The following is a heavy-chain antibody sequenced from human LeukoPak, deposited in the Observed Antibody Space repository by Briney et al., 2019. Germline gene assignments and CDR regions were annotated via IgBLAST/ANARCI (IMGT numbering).Heavy chain of an antibody. CDR2: ISSSGGTK. Sequence: TGGSLRLACSASGYTISSYEMDWVRQAPGKGLEWLSYISSSGGTKYYADSVKGRFSISRDNAKNSLYLQMNSLSVEDTAVYYCARAYPSDYWGQGTLVTVSS. CDR1: GYTISSYE. CDR3: ARAYPSDY. J-gene: IGHJ4*02. V-gene: IGHV3-48*03.